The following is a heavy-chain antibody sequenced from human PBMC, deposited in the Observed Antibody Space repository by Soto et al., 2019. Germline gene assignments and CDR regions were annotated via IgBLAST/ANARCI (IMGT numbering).Heavy chain of an antibody. CDR3: ARRYAYYCDY. Sequence: QVQLQESGPGLVKPSETLSLTCTVSGGSISSYYWSWIRQPPGKGLEWIGYIYYSGSTNYNPSLKIRVPISVDTSKSQSSLKLSSVTAADTAVYYCARRYAYYCDYWGQGTLVTVSS. V-gene: IGHV4-59*08. CDR2: IYYSGST. J-gene: IGHJ4*02. D-gene: IGHD5-18*01. CDR1: GGSISSYY.